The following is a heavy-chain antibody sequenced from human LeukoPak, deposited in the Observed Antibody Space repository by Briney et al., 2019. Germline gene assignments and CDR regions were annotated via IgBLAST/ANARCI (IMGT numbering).Heavy chain of an antibody. V-gene: IGHV4-38-2*02. CDR1: GYSISRVYY. CDR2: MYHSGTT. J-gene: IGHJ4*02. D-gene: IGHD3-10*01. CDR3: ARVLDYYASGTRDFDY. Sequence: SGTLSLICSFSGYSISRVYYLGGVRPPPGKGLEGIGSMYHSGTTSYNPSLKSRVTMSADTSQNQFSLELRSVTAADTAVYYCARVLDYYASGTRDFDYWGQRTLVTVSS.